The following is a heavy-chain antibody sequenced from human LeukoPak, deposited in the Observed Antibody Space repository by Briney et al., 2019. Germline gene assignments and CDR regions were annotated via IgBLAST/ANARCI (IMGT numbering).Heavy chain of an antibody. J-gene: IGHJ4*02. CDR2: IYPDDSDT. CDR3: ALRAYYYDGSGVDY. V-gene: IGHV5-51*01. CDR1: EYSFPNYC. Sequence: GESLKISCKHSEYSFPNYCVGWVRQMPGKGLEWMGIIYPDDSDTRYSPSFQGQVTVSADKSISTAYLQWSSLKASDTAMYYCALRAYYYDGSGVDYWGQGTLVTVSS. D-gene: IGHD3-22*01.